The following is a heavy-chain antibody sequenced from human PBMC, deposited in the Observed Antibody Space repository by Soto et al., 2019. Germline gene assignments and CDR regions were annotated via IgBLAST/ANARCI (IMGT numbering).Heavy chain of an antibody. CDR3: ARGIVAPTATEIIRGNYRFDY. V-gene: IGHV4-34*01. CDR1: GGSFSGYY. D-gene: IGHD1-7*01. CDR2: INHSGST. Sequence: SETLSLTCAVYGGSFSGYYWSWIRQPPGKGLEWIGEINHSGSTNYNPSLKSRVTISVDTSKNQFSLKLSSVTAADTAVYYCARGIVAPTATEIIRGNYRFDYWGQGTLVTVSS. J-gene: IGHJ4*02.